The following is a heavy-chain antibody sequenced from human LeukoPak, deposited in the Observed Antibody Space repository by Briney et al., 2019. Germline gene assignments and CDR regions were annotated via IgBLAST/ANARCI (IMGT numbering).Heavy chain of an antibody. J-gene: IGHJ3*02. Sequence: GRSLRLSCAASGFTFSSYGVHWVRQAPSKGLEWVAVIWYDGSNKYYADSVKGRFTISRDNSKNTLYLQMNSLRAEDTAVYYCAKGGTSKQWLVGGAFDIWGQGTMVTVSS. CDR3: AKGGTSKQWLVGGAFDI. CDR2: IWYDGSNK. CDR1: GFTFSSYG. D-gene: IGHD6-19*01. V-gene: IGHV3-33*06.